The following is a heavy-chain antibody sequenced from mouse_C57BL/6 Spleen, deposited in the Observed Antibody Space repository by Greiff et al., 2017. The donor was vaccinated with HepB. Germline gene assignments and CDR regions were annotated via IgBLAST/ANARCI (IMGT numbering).Heavy chain of an antibody. D-gene: IGHD1-1*01. CDR1: GFTFSDYG. CDR2: ISSGSSTI. J-gene: IGHJ2*01. Sequence: EVKLMESGGGLVKPGGSLKLSCAASGFTFSDYGMHWVRQAPEKGLEWVAYISSGSSTIYYADTVTGRFTISRDNAKNTLFLQMTSLGSEDTAMYYCAMQTTVVLDYWGQGTTLTVSS. V-gene: IGHV5-17*01. CDR3: AMQTTVVLDY.